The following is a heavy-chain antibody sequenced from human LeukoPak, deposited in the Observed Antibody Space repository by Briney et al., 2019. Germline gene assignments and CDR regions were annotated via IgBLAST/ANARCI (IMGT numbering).Heavy chain of an antibody. D-gene: IGHD3-10*01. CDR2: INPNTGDT. CDR3: ARGNNYGSGSLFYG. J-gene: IGHJ4*02. V-gene: IGHV1-2*02. CDR1: GYTFTDYY. Sequence: ASVKVSCKASGYTFTDYYMYWVRQAPGQGLEWMGWINPNTGDTGYAQNFQGRVTMTRDTSITTVYMELSSLKSDDTAVYHCARGNNYGSGSLFYGWGQGTLVTVSS.